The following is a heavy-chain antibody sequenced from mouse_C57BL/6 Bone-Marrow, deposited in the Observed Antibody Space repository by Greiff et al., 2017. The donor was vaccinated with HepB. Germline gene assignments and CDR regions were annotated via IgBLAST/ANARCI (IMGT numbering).Heavy chain of an antibody. CDR1: GYSFTSYW. CDR3: ATGLRRPAY. Sequence: QVHVKQPGAELVKPGASVKLSCKASGYSFTSYWMQWVKQRPGQGLEWIGEIDPSDSYTNYNQKFKGKATLTVDTFSSTAYMQLSSLTSEDSAVYYCATGLRRPAYWGQGTLVTVSA. V-gene: IGHV1-50*01. CDR2: IDPSDSYT. D-gene: IGHD2-4*01. J-gene: IGHJ3*01.